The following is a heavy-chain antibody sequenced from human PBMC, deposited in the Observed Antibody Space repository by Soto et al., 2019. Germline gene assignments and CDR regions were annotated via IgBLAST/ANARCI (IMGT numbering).Heavy chain of an antibody. CDR2: INPSDSYT. Sequence: GESLKISCKGSGYSFTSYWITWVRQMPGKGLEWMGRINPSDSYTNYSPSFQGHVTISADKSISTAYLQWSSLKASDTAMYYCARRDGYSSGWYDNWFDPWGQGTLVTVSS. CDR1: GYSFTSYW. V-gene: IGHV5-10-1*01. J-gene: IGHJ5*02. D-gene: IGHD6-19*01. CDR3: ARRDGYSSGWYDNWFDP.